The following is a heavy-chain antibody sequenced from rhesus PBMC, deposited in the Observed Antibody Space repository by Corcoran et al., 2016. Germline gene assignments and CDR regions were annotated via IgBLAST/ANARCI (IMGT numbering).Heavy chain of an antibody. D-gene: IGHD1-7*02. CDR1: GFSISTPATG. CDR3: ARGDWNDVFDY. J-gene: IGHJ4*01. V-gene: IGHV2-95*01. CDR2: IYWNESK. Sequence: QVTLKESGPALVNPTQTLTLTCTFSGFSISTPATGLACLRPPPGTALKFLANIYWNESKYYSTSLKSRLTISKDTSKNQVVLTMTNMDPVDTATYYCARGDWNDVFDYWGQGVLVTVSS.